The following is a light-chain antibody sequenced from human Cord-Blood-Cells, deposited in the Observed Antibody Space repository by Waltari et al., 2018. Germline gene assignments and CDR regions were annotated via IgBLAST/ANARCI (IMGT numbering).Light chain of an antibody. CDR3: SSDTSSSTFVV. J-gene: IGLJ2*01. V-gene: IGLV2-14*01. Sequence: QSALTQPASVSGSPGQSITISCTGTSSDVGGYNYVSWYQQHPGKAPKLMIYDVSKRPSWVSNRFSGSKSGNTASLTISGLQAEDEADYYCSSDTSSSTFVVFGGGTKLTVL. CDR1: SSDVGGYNY. CDR2: DVS.